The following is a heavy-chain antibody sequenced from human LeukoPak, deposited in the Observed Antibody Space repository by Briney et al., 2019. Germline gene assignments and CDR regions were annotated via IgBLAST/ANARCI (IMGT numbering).Heavy chain of an antibody. Sequence: PGGSLRLSCAASGFTFSSYGMSWVRQAPGKGLEWVSAIRGSGDTTYYADSVKGRLTISRDNSKNTMYLQMNSLRVEDTAIYYCAKRPGIAAAGSQFDYWGQGTLVTVSS. D-gene: IGHD6-13*01. CDR3: AKRPGIAAAGSQFDY. CDR2: IRGSGDTT. CDR1: GFTFSSYG. V-gene: IGHV3-23*01. J-gene: IGHJ4*02.